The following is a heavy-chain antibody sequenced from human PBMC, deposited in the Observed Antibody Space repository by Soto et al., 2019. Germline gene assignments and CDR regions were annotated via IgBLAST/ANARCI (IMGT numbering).Heavy chain of an antibody. V-gene: IGHV4-59*12. CDR1: GSSISSYY. CDR3: ARDPSGIHDAFDI. CDR2: IYYSGST. D-gene: IGHD3-10*01. J-gene: IGHJ3*02. Sequence: QVQLQESGPGLVKPSETLSLTCTVSGSSISSYYWSWIRQPPGKGLEWIGYIYYSGSTNYNPSLKSRVTISVDTSKSQFSLKLSSVTAADTAVYYCARDPSGIHDAFDIWGQGTMVTVSS.